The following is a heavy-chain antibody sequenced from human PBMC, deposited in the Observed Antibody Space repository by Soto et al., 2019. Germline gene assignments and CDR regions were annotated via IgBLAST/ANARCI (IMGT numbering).Heavy chain of an antibody. J-gene: IGHJ4*02. CDR1: GFSLSTSGVG. Sequence: QITLKESGPTLVKPTQTLTLTCTFSGFSLSTSGVGVGWIRQPPGKALEWLALIYWDDDKRYSPSLKSRLTITKDTSKNHVVLTMTIMDPLDTATYYCAHSGDYDILTGYYSGSFDYWGQGTLVTVSS. CDR2: IYWDDDK. D-gene: IGHD3-9*01. V-gene: IGHV2-5*02. CDR3: AHSGDYDILTGYYSGSFDY.